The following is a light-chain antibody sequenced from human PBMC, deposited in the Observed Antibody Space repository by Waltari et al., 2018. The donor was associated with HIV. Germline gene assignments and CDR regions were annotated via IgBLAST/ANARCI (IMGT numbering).Light chain of an antibody. CDR1: QSIDTW. CDR2: KAS. CDR3: QHYNTSSPWT. J-gene: IGKJ1*01. Sequence: DIQITHSPSTLSTSAGDRLTITCRASQSIDTWLAWYQQKSGKAPKLLVYKASSLESGVPSRFSGSGSGTEFTLTISSLQPDDIATYYCQHYNTSSPWTFGQGTRVDI. V-gene: IGKV1-5*03.